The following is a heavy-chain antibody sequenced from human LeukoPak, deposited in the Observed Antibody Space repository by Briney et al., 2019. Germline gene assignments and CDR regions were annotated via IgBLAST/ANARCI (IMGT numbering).Heavy chain of an antibody. V-gene: IGHV1-46*02. D-gene: IGHD6-13*01. CDR3: AREYSSSLDY. Sequence: VASVKVSCKASGFTFNDYFMHWVRQAHGQGLEWMGIINPSGGSTTYAQRFQDRLTMTRDTSTNTVYMELSSLRSEDTAIYFCAREYSSSLDYWGQGTLVTVSS. CDR1: GFTFNDYF. J-gene: IGHJ4*02. CDR2: INPSGGST.